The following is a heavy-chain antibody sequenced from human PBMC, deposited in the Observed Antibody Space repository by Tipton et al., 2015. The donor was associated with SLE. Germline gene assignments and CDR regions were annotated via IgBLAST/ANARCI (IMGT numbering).Heavy chain of an antibody. CDR1: GGSISSSSYY. J-gene: IGHJ1*01. Sequence: TLSLTCTVSGGSISSSSYYWGWIRQPPGKGLEWIGRIYTSGSTNYNPSLKSRVTISVDTSKNQFSLKLSSVTAADTAVYYCAREGSSCLFQHWGQGTLVTV. CDR2: IYTSGST. D-gene: IGHD6-13*01. CDR3: AREGSSCLFQH. V-gene: IGHV4-61*02.